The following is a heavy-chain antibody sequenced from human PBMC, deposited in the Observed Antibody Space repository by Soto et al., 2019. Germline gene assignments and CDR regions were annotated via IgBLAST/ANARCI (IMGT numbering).Heavy chain of an antibody. J-gene: IGHJ5*02. CDR2: ISYDGSNK. D-gene: IGHD1-26*01. V-gene: IGHV3-30-3*01. CDR1: GFTFSSYA. CDR3: ARDGVGATPRGCFDP. Sequence: GGSLRLSCAASGFTFSSYAMHWVRQAPGKGLEWVAVISYDGSNKYYADSVKGRFTISRDNSKNTLYLQMNSLRAEDTAVYYCARDGVGATPRGCFDPWGQGTLVTVSS.